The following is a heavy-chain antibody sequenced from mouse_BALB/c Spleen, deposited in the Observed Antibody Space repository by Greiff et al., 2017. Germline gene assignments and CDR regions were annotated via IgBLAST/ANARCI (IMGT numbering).Heavy chain of an antibody. CDR3: AREDGNPYYFDY. V-gene: IGHV5-17*02. CDR2: ISSGSSTI. J-gene: IGHJ2*01. CDR1: GFTFSSFG. D-gene: IGHD2-1*01. Sequence: EGQGVESGGGLVQPGGSRKLSCAASGFTFSSFGMHWVRQAPEKGLEWVAYISSGSSTIYYADTVKGRFTISRDNPKNTLFLQMTSLRSEDTAMYYCAREDGNPYYFDYWGQGTTLTVSS.